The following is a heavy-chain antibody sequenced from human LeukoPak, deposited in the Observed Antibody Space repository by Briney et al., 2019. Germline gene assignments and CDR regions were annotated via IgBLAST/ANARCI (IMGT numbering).Heavy chain of an antibody. Sequence: TGGSLRLSCAASGFTFSSYAMTWVRQAPGKGLQWVPAISSSGGSTYYADSVKGRFTISRDNSKNTLFLQMNSLRAEDTAVYYCAKDSFRSSSGVDPWGQGTLVTVSS. D-gene: IGHD6-19*01. CDR2: ISSSGGST. J-gene: IGHJ5*02. CDR1: GFTFSSYA. CDR3: AKDSFRSSSGVDP. V-gene: IGHV3-23*01.